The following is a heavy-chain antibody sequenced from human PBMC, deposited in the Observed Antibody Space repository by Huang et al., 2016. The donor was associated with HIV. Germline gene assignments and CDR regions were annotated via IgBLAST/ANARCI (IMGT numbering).Heavy chain of an antibody. CDR2: INQSERT. J-gene: IGHJ6*03. V-gene: IGHV4-34*01. CDR3: ARGQGGYYYYYMDV. Sequence: QVQLQQWGAGLLRPSETLSLTCAVYGGSFSGYYGTWIRQPPGKGLEWIGEINQSERTNYNPALKSRVTISGDTSRNQFSLTLTSVTAADTAVYYCARGQGGYYYYYMDVWGKGTTVTVSS. CDR1: GGSFSGYY.